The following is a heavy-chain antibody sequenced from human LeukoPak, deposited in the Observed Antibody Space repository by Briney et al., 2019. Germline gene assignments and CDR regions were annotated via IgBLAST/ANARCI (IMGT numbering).Heavy chain of an antibody. D-gene: IGHD2-2*01. CDR3: AKAAYCTSTSCHFSGYAQRPLDS. J-gene: IGHJ4*02. Sequence: GRPLRLSCVASGFTFNTYGMAWVRQAPGKGLEWVAGISSDGSNKDYADSVKGRFTISRDNSKNTLYLQMNSLRSEDTAVYYCAKAAYCTSTSCHFSGYAQRPLDSWGQGTLVTVSS. V-gene: IGHV3-30*18. CDR1: GFTFNTYG. CDR2: ISSDGSNK.